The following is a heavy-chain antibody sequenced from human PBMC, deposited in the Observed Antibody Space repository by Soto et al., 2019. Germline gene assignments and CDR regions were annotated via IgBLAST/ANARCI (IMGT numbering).Heavy chain of an antibody. J-gene: IGHJ6*02. CDR3: ARVNYGDYYYGMDV. CDR2: XXXXXXX. Sequence: PSETLSLTCTVSGGSINYSYWTWIRQPPGKGLXXXXXXXXXXXXXXXXXXXXXLTISVDTPKNQLSLKLSSVTAADTALYYCARVNYGDYYYGMDVWGQGTTVTVSS. CDR1: GGSINYSY. D-gene: IGHD4-17*01. V-gene: IGHV4-59*01.